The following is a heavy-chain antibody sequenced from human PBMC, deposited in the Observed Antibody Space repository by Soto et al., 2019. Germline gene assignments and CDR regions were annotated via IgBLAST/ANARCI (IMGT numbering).Heavy chain of an antibody. CDR1: GYTFTGYY. J-gene: IGHJ6*03. D-gene: IGHD2-15*01. CDR2: INPNSGGT. Sequence: ASVKVSCKASGYTFTGYYMHWVRQAPGEGLEWMGWINPNSGGTNYAQKFQGWVTMTRDTSISTAYMELSRLRSDDTAVYYCAREIVVAATQPPFYYMDVWGKGTTVTVSS. CDR3: AREIVVAATQPPFYYMDV. V-gene: IGHV1-2*04.